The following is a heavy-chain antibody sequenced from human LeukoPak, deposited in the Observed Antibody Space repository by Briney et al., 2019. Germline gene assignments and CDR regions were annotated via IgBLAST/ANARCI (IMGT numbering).Heavy chain of an antibody. CDR1: GGSISSGSYY. V-gene: IGHV4-39*01. CDR3: ARMYSSSWYGVYYFDY. J-gene: IGHJ4*02. D-gene: IGHD6-13*01. Sequence: SETLSLTCTVSGGSISSGSYYRGWIRQPPGKGLEWIGSIYYSGSTYYNPSLKSRVTISVDTSKNQFSLKLSSVTAADTAVYYCARMYSSSWYGVYYFDYWGQGTLVTVSS. CDR2: IYYSGST.